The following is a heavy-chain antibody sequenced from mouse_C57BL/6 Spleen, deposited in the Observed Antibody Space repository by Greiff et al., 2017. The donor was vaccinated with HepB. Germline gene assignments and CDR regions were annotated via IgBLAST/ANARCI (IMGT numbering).Heavy chain of an antibody. CDR3: VRHDYYGSSYDYAMDY. D-gene: IGHD1-1*01. V-gene: IGHV10-1*01. J-gene: IGHJ4*01. Sequence: EVKLMESGGGLVQPKGSLKLSCAASGFSFNTYAMNWVRQAPGKGLEWVARIRSKSNNYATYYVDSVKDRFTISRDDSESMLYLQMNNLKTEDTAMYYCVRHDYYGSSYDYAMDYWGQGTSVTVSS. CDR2: IRSKSNNYAT. CDR1: GFSFNTYA.